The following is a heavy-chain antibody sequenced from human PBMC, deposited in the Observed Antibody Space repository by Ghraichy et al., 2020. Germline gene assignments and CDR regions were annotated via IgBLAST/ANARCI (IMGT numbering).Heavy chain of an antibody. V-gene: IGHV3-30*04. CDR1: GFTFSSYA. CDR2: ISYDGSNK. J-gene: IGHJ4*02. D-gene: IGHD4-17*01. Sequence: GGSLRLSCAASGFTFSSYAMHWVRQAPGKGLEWVTVISYDGSNKYYADSVKGRFTISRDNSKNTLYLQMNSLRAEDTAVYYCARDFRPSHYGDYSGPFDYWGQGTLVTVSS. CDR3: ARDFRPSHYGDYSGPFDY.